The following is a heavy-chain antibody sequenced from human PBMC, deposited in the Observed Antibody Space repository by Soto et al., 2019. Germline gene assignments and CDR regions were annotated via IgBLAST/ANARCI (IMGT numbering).Heavy chain of an antibody. CDR3: ATYLKVAEWDYYYYYGMDV. D-gene: IGHD2-15*01. Sequence: SETLSLTCAVSGGSLSSSNWWSWVRQPPGKGLEWIGEIYHSGSTNYNPSLKSRVTISVDKSKNQFSLKLSSVTAADTAVYYCATYLKVAEWDYYYYYGMDVWGQGTTVNVSS. V-gene: IGHV4-4*02. CDR1: GGSLSSSNW. CDR2: IYHSGST. J-gene: IGHJ6*02.